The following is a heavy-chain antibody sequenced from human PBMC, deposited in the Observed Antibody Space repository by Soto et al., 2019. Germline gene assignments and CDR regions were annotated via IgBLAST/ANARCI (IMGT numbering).Heavy chain of an antibody. CDR1: GGTFSTHT. Sequence: GASVKVSCKVPGGTFSTHTISWVRQAPGQGLEWLGRIIPTPQITTYAQKFQGRVTITADKWTNTAYMELSSLTYEDTAVYYCARDKDCVTATCYGLLYYWGQGSRVTGSS. V-gene: IGHV1-69*04. D-gene: IGHD2-21*01. CDR2: IIPTPQIT. CDR3: ARDKDCVTATCYGLLYY. J-gene: IGHJ4*02.